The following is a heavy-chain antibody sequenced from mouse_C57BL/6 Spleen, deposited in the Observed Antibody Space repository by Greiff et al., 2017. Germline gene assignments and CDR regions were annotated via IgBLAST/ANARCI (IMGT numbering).Heavy chain of an antibody. CDR2: INPNNGGT. D-gene: IGHD4-1*01. Sequence: EVMLVESGPELVKPGASVKMSCKASGYTFTDYNMHWVKQSHGKSLEWIGYINPNNGGTSYNQKFKGKATLTVNNSSSTAYIELRSLTSEDSAVYYCARSGDANFDYWGQGTTLTVSS. J-gene: IGHJ2*01. CDR3: ARSGDANFDY. V-gene: IGHV1-22*01. CDR1: GYTFTDYN.